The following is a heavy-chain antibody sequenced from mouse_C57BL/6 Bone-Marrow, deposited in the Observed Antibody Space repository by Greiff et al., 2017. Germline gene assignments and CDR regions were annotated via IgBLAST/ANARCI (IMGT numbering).Heavy chain of an antibody. Sequence: VQLQQSGAELVKPGASVKLSCKASGYTFTSYWMHRVKQRPGQGLEWIGMIHSNSGSTNYNEKFKSKATLTVDKSSSTAYMQLSSLTSEDSAVYYCASLPFFYAHEALAYRDHGNRVAVSA. CDR1: GYTFTSYW. V-gene: IGHV1-64*01. CDR3: ASLPFFYAHEALAY. D-gene: IGHD2-1*01. J-gene: IGHJ3*01. CDR2: IHSNSGST.